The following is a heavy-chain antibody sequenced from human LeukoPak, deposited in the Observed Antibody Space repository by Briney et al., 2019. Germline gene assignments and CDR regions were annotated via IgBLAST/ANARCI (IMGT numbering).Heavy chain of an antibody. J-gene: IGHJ4*02. CDR2: IGHAGDT. CDR3: ARDGAQDCFDY. CDR1: GFAFGSYD. Sequence: GGSLRLSCAASGFAFGSYDMHWVRQVSGKGLEWVSAIGHAGDTYYADSVKGRFTISREDAKNYFFLQMNSLRAGDTAVYYCARDGAQDCFDYWGQGTLVTVSS. D-gene: IGHD4/OR15-4a*01. V-gene: IGHV3-13*01.